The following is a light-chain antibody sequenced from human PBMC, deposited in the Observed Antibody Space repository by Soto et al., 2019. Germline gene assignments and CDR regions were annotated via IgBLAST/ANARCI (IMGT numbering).Light chain of an antibody. CDR1: QSVRSNY. J-gene: IGKJ4*01. CDR3: QQYGSSPLT. CDR2: DAS. Sequence: EIVLTQSPDTLSLSPRERATLSCRASQSVRSNYLAWYQQKPGQDPRFLIYDASSRATGIPDRFSGSGSGTEFTLTISRLEPEDFAVYYCQQYGSSPLTFGGGTKVEIK. V-gene: IGKV3-20*01.